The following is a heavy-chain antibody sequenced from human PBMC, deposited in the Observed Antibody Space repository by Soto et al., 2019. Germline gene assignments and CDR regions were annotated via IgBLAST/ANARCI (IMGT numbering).Heavy chain of an antibody. CDR1: GFTFSSYA. D-gene: IGHD1-7*01. CDR2: ISGSGGST. Sequence: EVQLLESGGGLVQPGGSLRLSCAASGFTFSSYAMSWVRQAPGKGLEWVSAISGSGGSTYYADSVKGRFTISRDNSKNTLYLQMNSLRAEDTAVYYCVKSDRYNWNYGKFDPWGQGTLVTVSS. V-gene: IGHV3-23*01. J-gene: IGHJ5*02. CDR3: VKSDRYNWNYGKFDP.